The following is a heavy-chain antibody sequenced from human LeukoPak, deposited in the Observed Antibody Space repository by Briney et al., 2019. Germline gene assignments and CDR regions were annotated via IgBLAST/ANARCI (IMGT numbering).Heavy chain of an antibody. J-gene: IGHJ4*02. CDR3: ARAADDDYFDY. CDR2: IYYSGST. Sequence: SETLSLTCTVSGGSISSHYWSWIRQPLGKGLEWIGYIYYSGSTNYNPSLKSRVTISVDTSKNQLSLKLSSVTAADTAVYYCARAADDDYFDYWGQGTLVTVSS. V-gene: IGHV4-59*11. CDR1: GGSISSHY.